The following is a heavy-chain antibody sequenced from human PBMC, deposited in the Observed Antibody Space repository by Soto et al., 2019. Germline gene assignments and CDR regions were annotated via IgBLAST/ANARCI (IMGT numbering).Heavy chain of an antibody. D-gene: IGHD3-16*01. J-gene: IGHJ4*02. Sequence: QVQVVESGGGVVQPGRSLRLSCAASGFVFSNYGIHWVRQAPGKGLEWVAFISNDGSKKYYGDSVKGRFTISRDNSENTVYLQMTSLRPDDTAVFYCARDVAMLLVLGLGYWGQGTLVTVSS. CDR3: ARDVAMLLVLGLGY. CDR2: ISNDGSKK. V-gene: IGHV3-30*03. CDR1: GFVFSNYG.